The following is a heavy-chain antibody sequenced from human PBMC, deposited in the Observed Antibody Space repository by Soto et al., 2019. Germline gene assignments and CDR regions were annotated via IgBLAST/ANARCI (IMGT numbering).Heavy chain of an antibody. Sequence: EVQLVESGGGLVQPGGSLRLSCAASGFTVSTQYMSWVRQAPGKGLEWVSVIYSGGSTFYADSVRGRFTISRDNSKNTVNLRMNSLRAEDTAVYYCARDPWAADYWGQGTLVTVSS. CDR3: ARDPWAADY. D-gene: IGHD3-16*01. CDR2: IYSGGST. V-gene: IGHV3-66*01. J-gene: IGHJ4*02. CDR1: GFTVSTQY.